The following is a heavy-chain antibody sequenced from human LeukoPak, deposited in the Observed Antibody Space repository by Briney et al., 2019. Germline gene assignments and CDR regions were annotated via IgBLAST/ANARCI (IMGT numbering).Heavy chain of an antibody. D-gene: IGHD3-3*01. J-gene: IGHJ4*02. Sequence: SETLSLTCAVYGGSFSGYYWSWIRQPPGKGLEWIGEINHSGSTNYNPSLKRRVTISVDTSKNQFSLKLSSVTAADTAVYYCARARITIFGVVIKEGSYFDYWGQGTLVTVSS. V-gene: IGHV4-34*01. CDR3: ARARITIFGVVIKEGSYFDY. CDR2: INHSGST. CDR1: GGSFSGYY.